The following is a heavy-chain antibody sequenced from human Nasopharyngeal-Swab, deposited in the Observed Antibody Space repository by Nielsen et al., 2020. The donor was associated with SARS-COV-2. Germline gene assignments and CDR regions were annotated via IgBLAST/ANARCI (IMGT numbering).Heavy chain of an antibody. Sequence: EGSLRLSCAASGFTFSNAWMSWVRQAPGKGLEWVGRIKSKTDGGTTDYAAPVKGRFTISRDDSKNTLYLQMNSLKTEDTAVYYCTTGGRWELRPIDYWGQGTLVTVSS. CDR2: IKSKTDGGTT. D-gene: IGHD1-26*01. V-gene: IGHV3-15*01. CDR3: TTGGRWELRPIDY. CDR1: GFTFSNAW. J-gene: IGHJ4*02.